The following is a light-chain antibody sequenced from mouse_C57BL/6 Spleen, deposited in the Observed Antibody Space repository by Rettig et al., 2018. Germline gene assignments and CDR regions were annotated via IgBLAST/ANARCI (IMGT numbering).Light chain of an antibody. CDR1: SSVNY. CDR3: QQWSSYPFT. CDR2: DTS. J-gene: IGKJ4*01. Sequence: AIMSASPGEKVTMTCSASSSVNYMYWYQQKPGSSPRLLIYDTSNLASGVPVRFSGSGSGTSYSLTISRMEAEDAATYYCQQWSSYPFTFGSGTKLEIK. V-gene: IGKV4-55*01.